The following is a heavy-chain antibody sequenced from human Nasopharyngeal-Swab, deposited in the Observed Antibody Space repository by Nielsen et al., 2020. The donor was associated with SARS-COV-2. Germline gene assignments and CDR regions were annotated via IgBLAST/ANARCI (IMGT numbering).Heavy chain of an antibody. CDR1: GFSLSTSGVG. Sequence: SGPTLVKPTQTLTLTCTFSGFSLSTSGVGVGWIRQPPGKALEWLALIYWDDDKRYSPSLKSRLTITKDTSKNQVVLTMTNMDPVDTATYYCARDSYYYDSSGYYYGAFDIWGQGTMVTVSS. CDR2: IYWDDDK. V-gene: IGHV2-5*02. CDR3: ARDSYYYDSSGYYYGAFDI. D-gene: IGHD3-22*01. J-gene: IGHJ3*02.